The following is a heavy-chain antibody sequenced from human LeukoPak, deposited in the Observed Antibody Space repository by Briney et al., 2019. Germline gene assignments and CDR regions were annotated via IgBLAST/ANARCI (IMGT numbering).Heavy chain of an antibody. CDR2: ISGSGGST. D-gene: IGHD1-26*01. J-gene: IGHJ4*02. V-gene: IGHV3-23*01. CDR3: ARDRPTGSYYSIDY. CDR1: GFTFSSYA. Sequence: TGGSLRLSCAASGFTFSSYAMSWVRQAPGKGLEWVSAISGSGGSTYYADSVKGRFTISRDNSKNTLYLQMNSLRVEDTAIYYCARDRPTGSYYSIDYWGQGTLATVSS.